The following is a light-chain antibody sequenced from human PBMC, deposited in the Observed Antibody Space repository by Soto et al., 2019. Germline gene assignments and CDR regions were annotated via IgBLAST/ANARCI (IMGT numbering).Light chain of an antibody. CDR3: TSWTTSTTMI. V-gene: IGLV2-14*03. Sequence: QSALTQPASVSGSPGQSITISCTGTSSDIGSYNFVSWYQQHPGKAPKPMLYDVNIRPSGVSNRFSGSKSGNTASLTISGLQAEDEADYYCTSWTTSTTMIFGGGTKQTLL. CDR1: SSDIGSYNF. J-gene: IGLJ2*01. CDR2: DVN.